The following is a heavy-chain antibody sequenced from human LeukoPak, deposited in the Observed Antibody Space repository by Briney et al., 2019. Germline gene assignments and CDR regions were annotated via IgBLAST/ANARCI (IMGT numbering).Heavy chain of an antibody. CDR2: ITGTGGST. CDR1: GFRFSSYW. CDR3: AKDHGTAVAGFYY. J-gene: IGHJ4*02. D-gene: IGHD6-19*01. V-gene: IGHV3-23*01. Sequence: QPGGSLRLSCAASGFRFSSYWMSWVRQAPGKGLEWVSGITGTGGSTYYADSVKGRFTVSRDTSKNTLYLQMNSLRAEDTAIYYCAKDHGTAVAGFYYWGQGTLVTVSS.